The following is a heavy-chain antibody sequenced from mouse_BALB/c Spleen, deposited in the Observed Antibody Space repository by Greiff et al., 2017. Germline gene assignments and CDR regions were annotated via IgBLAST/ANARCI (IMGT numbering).Heavy chain of an antibody. CDR2: IWGDGST. J-gene: IGHJ3*01. V-gene: IGHV2-6-7*01. D-gene: IGHD2-4*01. Sequence: QVQLKESGPGLVAPSQSLSITCTVSGFSLTGYGVNWVRQPPGKGLEWLGMIWGDGSTDYNSALKSRLSISKDNSKSQVFLKMNSLQTDDTARYYCARGGDYDGAWFAYWGQGTLVTVSA. CDR3: ARGGDYDGAWFAY. CDR1: GFSLTGYG.